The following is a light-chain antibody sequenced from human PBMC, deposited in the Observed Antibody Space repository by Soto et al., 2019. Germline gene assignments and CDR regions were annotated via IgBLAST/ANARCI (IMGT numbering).Light chain of an antibody. J-gene: IGKJ1*01. CDR3: QQYGSSPPRT. Sequence: ENVLSKSPGILSLSPGERATLSCRASQSVSNDFLAWYQQKPGQAPRLLIYGASTRATDVPDRFSGSGSGADFTLSISRLEPEDFAVYYCQQYGSSPPRTFGQGAKVDI. V-gene: IGKV3-20*01. CDR1: QSVSNDF. CDR2: GAS.